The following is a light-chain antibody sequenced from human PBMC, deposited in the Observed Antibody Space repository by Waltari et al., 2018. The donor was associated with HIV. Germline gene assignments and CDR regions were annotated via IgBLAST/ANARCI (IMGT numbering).Light chain of an antibody. CDR2: DDR. CDR1: NIGSKS. J-gene: IGLJ1*01. V-gene: IGLV3-21*02. Sequence: SYFLTQPPSVSVAPGQTARITCGGNNIGSKSVQWYQQKQGQAPVLVIYDDRYRPSGIPERISGSNSGNTATLTISRVECGDEADYYCQVWDSPTDDNYVFGTGTKVTVL. CDR3: QVWDSPTDDNYV.